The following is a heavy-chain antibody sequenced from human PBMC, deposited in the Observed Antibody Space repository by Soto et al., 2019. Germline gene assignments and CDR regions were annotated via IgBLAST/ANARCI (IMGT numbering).Heavy chain of an antibody. D-gene: IGHD3-10*01. Sequence: GESLKISCKASGYGFTSYLIGWVRQMPVKGLEWMGIIYLGDSDTRYSPSFQGQVTISADNSISTAYLQRSSLKASYTAMYYCARCRLWCGSDYYYCGMDVWGQGTTGTVAS. J-gene: IGHJ6*02. CDR3: ARCRLWCGSDYYYCGMDV. CDR2: IYLGDSDT. V-gene: IGHV5-51*01. CDR1: GYGFTSYL.